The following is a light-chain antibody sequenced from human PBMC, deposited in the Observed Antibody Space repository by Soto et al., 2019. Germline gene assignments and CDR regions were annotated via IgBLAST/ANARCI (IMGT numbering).Light chain of an antibody. V-gene: IGKV3-15*01. CDR1: QSVSSN. Sequence: EFVLTQSPGTLSLSPGERATLSCRASQSVSSNLAWYQQKPGQAPRLLIYGASTRATGIPARFSGSGSGTEFSLTISSLQSEDFVVYYCQQYNNWPVTFGQGTKVDIK. J-gene: IGKJ1*01. CDR3: QQYNNWPVT. CDR2: GAS.